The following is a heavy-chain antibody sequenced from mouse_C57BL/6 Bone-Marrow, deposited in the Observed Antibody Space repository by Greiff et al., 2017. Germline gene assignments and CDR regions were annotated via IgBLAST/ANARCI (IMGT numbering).Heavy chain of an antibody. CDR3: TRATYRDYSMDY. D-gene: IGHD3-1*01. CDR1: GYTFTSYW. V-gene: IGHV1-55*01. J-gene: IGHJ4*01. Sequence: VQLQQPGAELVKPGASVKMSCKASGYTFTSYWITWVKQRPGQGLEWIGDIHPGSGSTNYNEKFKSKATLTVDTSSSTAYMQLSSLTSEDSAVYYCTRATYRDYSMDYWGQGTSVTVSS. CDR2: IHPGSGST.